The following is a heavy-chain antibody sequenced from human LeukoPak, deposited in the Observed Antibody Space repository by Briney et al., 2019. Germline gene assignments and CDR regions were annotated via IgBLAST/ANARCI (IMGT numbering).Heavy chain of an antibody. CDR2: ISSYSNYI. V-gene: IGHV3-21*01. CDR3: ARSRTTVTKDALDY. CDR1: GFTFSTYS. J-gene: IGHJ4*02. Sequence: GGSLRLSCAASGFTFSTYSMNWVRQAPGKGLEWVLSISSYSNYINYADSVKGRFTISRDNAKNSLYLQMNSLRAEDTAVYYCARSRTTVTKDALDYWGQGTLVTVSS. D-gene: IGHD4-17*01.